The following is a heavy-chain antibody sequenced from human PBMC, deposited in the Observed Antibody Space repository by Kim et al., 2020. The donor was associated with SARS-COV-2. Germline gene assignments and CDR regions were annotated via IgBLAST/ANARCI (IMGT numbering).Heavy chain of an antibody. Sequence: SETLSLTCTVSGGSISSYYWSWIRQPPGKGLEWIGYIYYSGSTNYNPSLKSRVTISVDTSKNQFSLKLSSVTAADTAVYYCARFRYGYEIDYWGQGTLVTVSS. V-gene: IGHV4-59*13. CDR2: IYYSGST. D-gene: IGHD5-12*01. CDR3: ARFRYGYEIDY. J-gene: IGHJ4*02. CDR1: GGSISSYY.